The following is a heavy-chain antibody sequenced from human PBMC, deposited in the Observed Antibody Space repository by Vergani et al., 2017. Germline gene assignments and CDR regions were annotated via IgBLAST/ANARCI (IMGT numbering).Heavy chain of an antibody. CDR1: GFTFSSYA. CDR3: ARGGHGGDRGFDP. Sequence: VQLLESGGGLVQPGGSLRLSCAASGFTFSSYAMSWVRQAPGKGLEWIGYIYYSGSTNYNPSLKSRVTISVDTSKNQFSLKLSSVTAADTAVYYCARGGHGGDRGFDPWGQGTLVTVSS. D-gene: IGHD4-17*01. CDR2: IYYSGST. J-gene: IGHJ5*02. V-gene: IGHV4-59*01.